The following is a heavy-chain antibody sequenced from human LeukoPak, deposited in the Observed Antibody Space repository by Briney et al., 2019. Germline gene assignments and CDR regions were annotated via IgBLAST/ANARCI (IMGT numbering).Heavy chain of an antibody. Sequence: GGSLRLSYAASGITFDDYAMHWVRQAPGKGLEWVSGISWNSGSIGYADSVKGRFTISRDNAKNSLYLQMNSLRPEDTALYYCAKGGVVVPAAFYFDYWGQGTLVTVSS. CDR3: AKGGVVVPAAFYFDY. V-gene: IGHV3-9*01. CDR2: ISWNSGSI. J-gene: IGHJ4*02. CDR1: GITFDDYA. D-gene: IGHD2-2*01.